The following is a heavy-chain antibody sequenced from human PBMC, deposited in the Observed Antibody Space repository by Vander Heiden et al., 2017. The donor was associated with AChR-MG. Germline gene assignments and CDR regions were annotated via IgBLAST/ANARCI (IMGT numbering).Heavy chain of an antibody. D-gene: IGHD3-10*01. Sequence: EVQLVESGGGLVKPGGSLRLSCAASGFTFSSYSMNWVRQAPGKGLEWVSSISSSSSYIYYADSVKGRFTISRDNAKNSLYLQMNSLRAEDTAVYYCAREPVDLVDYYGSGDFDYWGQGTLVTLSS. CDR1: GFTFSSYS. CDR3: AREPVDLVDYYGSGDFDY. J-gene: IGHJ4*02. CDR2: ISSSSSYI. V-gene: IGHV3-21*01.